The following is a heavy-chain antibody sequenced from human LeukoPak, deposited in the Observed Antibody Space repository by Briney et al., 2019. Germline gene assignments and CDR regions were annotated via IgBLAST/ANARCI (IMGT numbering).Heavy chain of an antibody. V-gene: IGHV3-74*01. D-gene: IGHD4-23*01. CDR3: ARGRPHGNDY. Sequence: PGGSLRLSCAASGFTSSSYWMNWVRQAPGKGLVWVSRIASDGSSTTYADSVKGRFSISRDNAKNTLYLQMNSLRVEDTAEYYCARGRPHGNDYWGQGTLVTVSS. CDR2: IASDGSST. CDR1: GFTSSSYW. J-gene: IGHJ4*02.